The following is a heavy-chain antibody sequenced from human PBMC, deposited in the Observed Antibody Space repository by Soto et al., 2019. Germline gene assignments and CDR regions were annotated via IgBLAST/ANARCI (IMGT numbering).Heavy chain of an antibody. J-gene: IGHJ5*02. V-gene: IGHV1-24*01. CDR1: GYTLTELS. CDR2: FDPEDGET. CDR3: SAGVVISNNWFDP. Sequence: ALVKVSCKVSGYTLTELSMHLVRQAPGKGLEWMGGFDPEDGETIYAQKFQGRVTMTEDTSTDTAYMELSSLRSEDTAVYYCSAGVVISNNWFDPWGQGTLVTVSS. D-gene: IGHD3-3*01.